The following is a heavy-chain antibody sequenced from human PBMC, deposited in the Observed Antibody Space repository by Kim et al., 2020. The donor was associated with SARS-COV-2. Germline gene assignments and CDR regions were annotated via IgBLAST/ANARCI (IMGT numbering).Heavy chain of an antibody. V-gene: IGHV3-48*04. Sequence: GGSLRLSCAASGFTFSSYNMNWVRQAPGKGLEWVSYISSSSTIFYADSMKGRFTISRDNAKNSLYLQMDSLRAEDTAVYYCARDQSRVTLIGVVRYGMDV. D-gene: IGHD3-22*01. CDR2: ISSSSTI. CDR3: ARDQSRVTLIGVVRYGMDV. J-gene: IGHJ6*01. CDR1: GFTFSSYN.